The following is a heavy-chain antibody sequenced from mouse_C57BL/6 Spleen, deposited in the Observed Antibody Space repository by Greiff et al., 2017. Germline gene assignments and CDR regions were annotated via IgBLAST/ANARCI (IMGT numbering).Heavy chain of an antibody. D-gene: IGHD6-1*01. CDR2: IYPGNGDP. CDR1: GYTFTSYN. J-gene: IGHJ4*01. CDR3: ARDEFVAYYYAMDY. Sequence: LQQSGAELVRPGASVKMSCKASGYTFTSYNMHWVKQTPRQGLEWIGAIYPGNGDPSYNQKFKGKATLTVDKSSSTAYMQLSSLTSEDSAVYFCARDEFVAYYYAMDYWGQGTSVTVSS. V-gene: IGHV1-12*01.